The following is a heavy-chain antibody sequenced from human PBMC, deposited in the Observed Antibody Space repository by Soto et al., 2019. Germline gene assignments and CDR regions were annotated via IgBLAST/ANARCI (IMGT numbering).Heavy chain of an antibody. CDR3: AREGDSVGWFDP. Sequence: QVQLVESGGGVVQPGRSLRLSCAASGFTFSSYAMHWVRQAPGKGLEWVAVISYDGYNKYYADSVKGRFTISRDNSKNTLYLQMNSLRTEDTAVYYCAREGDSVGWFDPWGQGTLVTVSS. V-gene: IGHV3-30-3*01. CDR2: ISYDGYNK. CDR1: GFTFSSYA. J-gene: IGHJ5*02. D-gene: IGHD3-16*01.